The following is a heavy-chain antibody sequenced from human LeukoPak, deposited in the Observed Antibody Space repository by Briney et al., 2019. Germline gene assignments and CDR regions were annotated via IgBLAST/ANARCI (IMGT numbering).Heavy chain of an antibody. CDR1: GFTFDDYA. V-gene: IGHV3-53*01. CDR2: IYSGGST. CDR3: TTAARTYYYGSGSYYMYYFDY. J-gene: IGHJ4*02. Sequence: PGGSLRLSCAASGFTFDDYAMHWVRQAPGKGLEWVSVIYSGGSTYYADSVKGRFTISRDNSKNTLYLQMNSLRAEDAAVYYCTTAARTYYYGSGSYYMYYFDYWGQGTLVTVSS. D-gene: IGHD3-10*01.